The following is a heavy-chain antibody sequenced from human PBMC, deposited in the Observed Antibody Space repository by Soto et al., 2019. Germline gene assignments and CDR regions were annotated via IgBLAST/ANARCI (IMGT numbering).Heavy chain of an antibody. CDR2: ISTSGTNI. J-gene: IGHJ4*02. D-gene: IGHD3-9*01. V-gene: IGHV3-11*01. CDR3: AREFSSDWFMFDY. CDR1: GFTFSDYY. Sequence: AGGSLILSCAASGFTFSDYYMSWIRQAPGKGLEWVAYISTSGTNINYADSVKGRFTISRDNAKNSLYLQMNSLRAEDTAIFYCAREFSSDWFMFDYWGQGTLVTVSS.